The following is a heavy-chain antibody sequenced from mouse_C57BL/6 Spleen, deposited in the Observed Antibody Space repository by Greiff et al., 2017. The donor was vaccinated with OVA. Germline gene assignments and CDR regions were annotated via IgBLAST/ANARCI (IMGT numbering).Heavy chain of an antibody. D-gene: IGHD2-2*01. Sequence: VQLQESGPGLVAPSQSLSITCTVSGFSLTSYAISWVRQPPGKGLEWLGVIWTGGGTNYNSALKSRLSISKDNSKSQVFLKMNSLQTDDTARYYCARNPGAMVTTSSYFDYWGQGTTLTVSS. J-gene: IGHJ2*01. CDR3: ARNPGAMVTTSSYFDY. V-gene: IGHV2-9-1*01. CDR2: IWTGGGT. CDR1: GFSLTSYA.